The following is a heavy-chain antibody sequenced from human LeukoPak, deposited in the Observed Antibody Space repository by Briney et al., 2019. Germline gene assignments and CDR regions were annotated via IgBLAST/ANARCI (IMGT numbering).Heavy chain of an antibody. J-gene: IGHJ4*02. V-gene: IGHV3-23*01. CDR2: ISGSGGST. Sequence: GGSLRLSCAASGFTFSSYAMSWVRQAPGKGLEWVPAISGSGGSTYYADSVKGRFTISRDNSKNTLYLQMNSLRAEDTAVYYCAKDLSRYYYDSSGYPPFDYWGQGTLVTVSS. D-gene: IGHD3-22*01. CDR3: AKDLSRYYYDSSGYPPFDY. CDR1: GFTFSSYA.